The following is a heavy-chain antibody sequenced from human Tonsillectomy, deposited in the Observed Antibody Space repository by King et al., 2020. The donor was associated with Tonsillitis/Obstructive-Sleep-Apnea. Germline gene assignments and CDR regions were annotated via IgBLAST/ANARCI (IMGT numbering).Heavy chain of an antibody. V-gene: IGHV3-64D*06. CDR3: VTDGDGYEEVFDY. CDR2: ICSNGGST. CDR1: GCTFSSYA. D-gene: IGHD4-17*01. J-gene: IGHJ4*02. Sequence: VQLVESGGGLVKPGGSLRLSCSASGCTFSSYAMHWVRQAPGKGLEYVSAICSNGGSTYYSDSVKGRFTISTDNSKNTLYLQISSLRAEDTAVYYCVTDGDGYEEVFDYWGQGTLVTVSS.